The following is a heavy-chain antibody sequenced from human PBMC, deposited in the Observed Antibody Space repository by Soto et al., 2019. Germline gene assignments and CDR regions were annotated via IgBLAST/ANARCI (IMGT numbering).Heavy chain of an antibody. CDR3: ASEASYYETSSALDV. J-gene: IGHJ6*02. V-gene: IGHV3-74*03. CDR2: INSDETST. Sequence: GGSLRLSCAASRFTFFSSYWIHWVRQAPGKGLVWVSRINSDETSTTYADSVKGRFTISRDNAKNTVYLQMNSLRAEDTAVYYCASEASYYETSSALDVWGRGTTVTVSS. D-gene: IGHD3-22*01. CDR1: RFTFFSSYW.